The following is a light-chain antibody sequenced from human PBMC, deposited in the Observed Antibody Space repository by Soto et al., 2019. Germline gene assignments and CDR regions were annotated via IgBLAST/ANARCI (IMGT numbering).Light chain of an antibody. V-gene: IGKV3D-15*01. CDR2: GAS. J-gene: IGKJ1*01. CDR1: QSVSSN. CDR3: QEYSDWPTWT. Sequence: EIGMTQSPATLSVSPGERATLSCRTSQSVSSNLAWYQQKPGQAPRLLIYGASTRATGIPARFSGSGSGTEFTLTISSLQSEDLAIYYCQEYSDWPTWTFGQGTKVDIK.